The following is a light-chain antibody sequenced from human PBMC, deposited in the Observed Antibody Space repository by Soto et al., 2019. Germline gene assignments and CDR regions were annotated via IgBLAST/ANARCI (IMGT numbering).Light chain of an antibody. CDR3: CSYGGSNNLI. Sequence: QSALTQPPSASGSPGQSVTISCTGTSSDVGGYDFVSWYQHHPGKAPKLLIYDVSRRPSGVPDRFSGSKSGNTASLTVSGLQAEDEAFYSCCSYGGSNNLIFGGGTQLTVL. V-gene: IGLV2-8*01. CDR1: SSDVGGYDF. CDR2: DVS. J-gene: IGLJ2*01.